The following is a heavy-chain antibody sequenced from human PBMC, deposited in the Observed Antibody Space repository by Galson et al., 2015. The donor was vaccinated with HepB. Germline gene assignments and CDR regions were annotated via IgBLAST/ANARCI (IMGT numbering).Heavy chain of an antibody. D-gene: IGHD6-13*01. CDR2: IIPIFGTA. Sequence: SVKVSCKASGGTFSSYAISWVRQAPEQGLEWMGGIIPIFGTANYAQKFRGRVTITADESTSTAYMELSSLRSEDTAVYYCAGPEHSSPAVAFDYWGQGTLVTVSS. CDR1: GGTFSSYA. CDR3: AGPEHSSPAVAFDY. J-gene: IGHJ4*02. V-gene: IGHV1-69*13.